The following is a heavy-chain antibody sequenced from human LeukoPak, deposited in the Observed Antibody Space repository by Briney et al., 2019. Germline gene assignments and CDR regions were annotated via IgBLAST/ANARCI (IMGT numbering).Heavy chain of an antibody. V-gene: IGHV3-7*01. CDR1: GFTFINYC. CDR3: ARDPGSTLYPDY. Sequence: GGSLRLSCVASGFTFINYCMSSVRQAPRKGLDWEANINHDGTQKYYVDSVKGRFTISRDNAKNSLYLQMNSLRVEDTAVYFCARDPGSTLYPDYCGQATLVTVSS. D-gene: IGHD6-13*01. J-gene: IGHJ4*02. CDR2: INHDGTQK.